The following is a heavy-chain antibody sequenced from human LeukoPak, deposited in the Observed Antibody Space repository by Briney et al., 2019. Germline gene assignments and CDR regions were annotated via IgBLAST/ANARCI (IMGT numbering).Heavy chain of an antibody. Sequence: ASGKVCCKASGYSFTTYDINWVRQATAPGMERMGGTNLKRGYTGYAQKFQGRVTITRDTSTSTVYMELSSLRSEDTAVYYCARVAGSIDYWGQGTLVTDSS. CDR1: GYSFTTYD. J-gene: IGHJ4*02. CDR3: ARVAGSIDY. D-gene: IGHD1-26*01. CDR2: TNLKRGYT. V-gene: IGHV1-8*03.